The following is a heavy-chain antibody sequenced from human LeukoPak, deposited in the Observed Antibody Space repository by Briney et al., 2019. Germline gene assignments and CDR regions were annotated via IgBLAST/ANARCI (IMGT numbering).Heavy chain of an antibody. V-gene: IGHV4-59*01. D-gene: IGHD6-19*01. CDR2: IYYSGST. CDR1: GGSISSYY. Sequence: PSETLSLTCTVSGGSISSYYWSWIRQPPGKGLEWIGYIYYSGSTNYNASLKSRVTISVDTSKNQFSLKLSSVTAADTAVYYCPRDQSGSGWYSYWGQGTLVTVSS. CDR3: PRDQSGSGWYSY. J-gene: IGHJ4*02.